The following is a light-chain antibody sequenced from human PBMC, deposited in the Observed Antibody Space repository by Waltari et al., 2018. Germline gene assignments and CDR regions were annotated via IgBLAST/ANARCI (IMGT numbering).Light chain of an antibody. Sequence: QSALTQPASVSGSPGQSITISCTGSSSDVGAYNYVSWFQHHPGKGPKFMIYDVTKRPSGVSNRFSGSKSGNTASLTISGLQAEDEADYYCSSYTTSNTLVFGGGTKLTVL. V-gene: IGLV2-14*03. J-gene: IGLJ3*02. CDR2: DVT. CDR1: SSDVGAYNY. CDR3: SSYTTSNTLV.